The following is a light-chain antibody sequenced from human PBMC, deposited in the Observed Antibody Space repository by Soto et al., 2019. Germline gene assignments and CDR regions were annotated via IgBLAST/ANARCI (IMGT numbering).Light chain of an antibody. CDR2: GAS. J-gene: IGKJ1*01. Sequence: EIVLTQSPGTLSLSPGERATLSCRASQSVSSIYLAWYQQQPGQAPRLLIYGASSRATGIPDRFSGSGSGTDFTLTISRLEPEDFAVYYCQQYGSSSWTFGQGTKVDIK. CDR3: QQYGSSSWT. CDR1: QSVSSIY. V-gene: IGKV3-20*01.